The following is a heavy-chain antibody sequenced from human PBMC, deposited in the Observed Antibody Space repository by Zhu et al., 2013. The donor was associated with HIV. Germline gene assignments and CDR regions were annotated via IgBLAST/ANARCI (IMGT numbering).Heavy chain of an antibody. CDR3: ARSRPDLARGAFEY. CDR1: GGSIRSSNW. D-gene: IGHD3-10*01. V-gene: IGHV4-4*02. CDR2: VYYTGSS. Sequence: QVQLQESGPGLVKPSGTLSLTCVVSGGSIRSSNWWSWVRQPPGKGLEWMGYVYYTGSSNYKPSLKSRVTMSIDTPESQFSLKLSSVDTADTAVYYCARSRPDLARGAFEYWGQGILVTVSS. J-gene: IGHJ4*02.